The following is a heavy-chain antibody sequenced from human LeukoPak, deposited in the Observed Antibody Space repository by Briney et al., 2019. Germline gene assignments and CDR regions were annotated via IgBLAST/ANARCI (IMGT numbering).Heavy chain of an antibody. CDR2: IYHGGST. D-gene: IGHD3-16*02. CDR3: ARSPFGGVIDKNYFDY. CDR1: GYSINSGYY. V-gene: IGHV4-38-2*02. J-gene: IGHJ4*02. Sequence: PSETLSLTCTVSGYSINSGYYWGWIRQPPGKGLEWIGSIYHGGSTFYNPSLKSRVTISVDTSKNQFSLKLSSVTAADTAVYYCARSPFGGVIDKNYFDYWGQGTLVTVSS.